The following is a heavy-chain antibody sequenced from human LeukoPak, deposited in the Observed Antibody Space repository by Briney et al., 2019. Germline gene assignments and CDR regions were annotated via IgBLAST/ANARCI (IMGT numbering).Heavy chain of an antibody. CDR2: IRYDGSNK. J-gene: IGHJ4*02. CDR3: ALGYSFGDFDC. CDR1: GFTFSGYG. Sequence: GGSLRLSCAASGFTFSGYGMHWLRQAPDKGLEWVAFIRYDGSNKYYADSVKGRFTISRDNSKNTLYLQMNSLRAEDTAGNYCALGYSFGDFDCGRQGTLVIVSS. D-gene: IGHD5-18*01. V-gene: IGHV3-30*02.